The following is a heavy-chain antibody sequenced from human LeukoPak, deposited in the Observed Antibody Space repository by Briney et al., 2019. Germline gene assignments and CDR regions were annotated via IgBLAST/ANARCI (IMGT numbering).Heavy chain of an antibody. CDR1: GFTFADYI. J-gene: IGHJ3*02. CDR2: ISWDGDTT. Sequence: GGALRLSCAASGFTFADYIMHWVRQAPGKGLEWVSLISWDGDTTYYADSVKGRFTISRDNSKNSLYLLMNSLTTEDTALYYCAKARGLIGGAFDIWGRGTMVTVS. CDR3: AKARGLIGGAFDI. D-gene: IGHD3-22*01. V-gene: IGHV3-43*01.